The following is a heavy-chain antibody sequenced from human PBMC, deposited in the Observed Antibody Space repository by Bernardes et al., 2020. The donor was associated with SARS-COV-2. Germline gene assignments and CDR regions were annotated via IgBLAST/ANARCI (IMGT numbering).Heavy chain of an antibody. V-gene: IGHV4-34*01. Sequence: SETLSLTCAVYGGSFSGYYWSWIRQPPGKGLEWIGEINHSGSTNYNPSLKSRVTISVDTSKNQFSLKLSSVTAADTAVYYCASYDDYIWGSYRYTRYFDYWGQGTLVTVSS. CDR1: GGSFSGYY. D-gene: IGHD3-16*02. CDR2: INHSGST. CDR3: ASYDDYIWGSYRYTRYFDY. J-gene: IGHJ4*02.